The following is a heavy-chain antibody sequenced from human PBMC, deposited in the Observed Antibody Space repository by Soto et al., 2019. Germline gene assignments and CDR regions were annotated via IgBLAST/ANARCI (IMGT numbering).Heavy chain of an antibody. CDR2: IYYSGST. CDR3: ARDAYCGGDCKGPYNWFDP. Sequence: SETLSLTCTVSGGSIISGDYYWSWIRQPPGKGLEWIGYIYYSGSTYYNPSLKSRVTISVDTSKNQFSLKLSSVTAADTAVYYCARDAYCGGDCKGPYNWFDPWGQGTLVTVSS. J-gene: IGHJ5*02. V-gene: IGHV4-30-4*01. D-gene: IGHD2-21*02. CDR1: GGSIISGDYY.